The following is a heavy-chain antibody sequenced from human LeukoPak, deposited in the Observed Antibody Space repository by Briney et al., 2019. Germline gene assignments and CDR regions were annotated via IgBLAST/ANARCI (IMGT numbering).Heavy chain of an antibody. D-gene: IGHD2-2*03. CDR1: GGSISSSSYY. J-gene: IGHJ5*02. CDR3: ARHGGYCSSTSCRRNWFDP. Sequence: SETLSLTCTVSGGSISSSSYYWGWIRQPPGTGLEWIGSIYYSGSTYHNPSLKSRVTISVDTSKNQFSLKLSSVTAADTAVYYCARHGGYCSSTSCRRNWFDPWGQGTLVTVSS. CDR2: IYYSGST. V-gene: IGHV4-39*01.